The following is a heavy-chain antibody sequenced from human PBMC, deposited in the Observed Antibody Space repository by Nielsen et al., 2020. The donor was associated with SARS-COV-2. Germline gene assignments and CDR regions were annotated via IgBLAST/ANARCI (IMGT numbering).Heavy chain of an antibody. Sequence: GESLKISCAASGFTFNTYAMNWVRQAPGKGLEWVSYISSSGSTIYYADSVKGRFTISRDNSKNTLYLQMNSLRAEDTAVYYCAKRSGYTSGWYGDYWGQGTLVTVSS. CDR2: ISSSGSTI. V-gene: IGHV3-48*01. CDR1: GFTFNTYA. CDR3: AKRSGYTSGWYGDY. D-gene: IGHD6-19*01. J-gene: IGHJ4*02.